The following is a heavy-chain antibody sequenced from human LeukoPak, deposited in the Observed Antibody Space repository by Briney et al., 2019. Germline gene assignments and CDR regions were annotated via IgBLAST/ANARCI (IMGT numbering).Heavy chain of an antibody. CDR1: GFSLSTSGMG. V-gene: IGHV2-70*01. CDR3: ARIRRDSSSWYDNDY. CDR2: IDWDEEK. J-gene: IGHJ4*02. D-gene: IGHD6-13*01. Sequence: SGPTLVNPTQPLTLTFTFSGFSLSTSGMGGSWIRQPPVKALEWLAHIDWDEEKYYITSLKTRLTISQDPSKHQVVLTMTNMDPVDTATYYCARIRRDSSSWYDNDYWGQGTLVTVSS.